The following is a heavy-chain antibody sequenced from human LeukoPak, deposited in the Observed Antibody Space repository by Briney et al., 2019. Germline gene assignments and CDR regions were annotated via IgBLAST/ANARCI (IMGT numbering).Heavy chain of an antibody. V-gene: IGHV4-4*07. D-gene: IGHD3-10*01. CDR2: IYTSGST. J-gene: IGHJ3*02. CDR1: GDSISSYY. CDR3: ARDSYGSGSGPAFDI. Sequence: PSETLSLTCIVSGDSISSYYWSWIRQPAGKGLQWIGRIYTSGSTNYNPSLKSRVTMSVDTSKKQFSLKLSSVNAADTAVYYCARDSYGSGSGPAFDIWGQGTMVTVSS.